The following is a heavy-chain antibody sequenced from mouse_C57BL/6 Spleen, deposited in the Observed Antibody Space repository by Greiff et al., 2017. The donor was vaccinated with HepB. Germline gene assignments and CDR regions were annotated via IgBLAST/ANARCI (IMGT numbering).Heavy chain of an antibody. J-gene: IGHJ2*01. Sequence: EVKLMESEGGLVQPGSSMKLSCTASGFTFSDYYMAWVRQVPEKGLEWVANINYDGSSTYYLDSLKSRFIISRDNAKNILYLQMSSLKSEDTATYYCAREIYYGYDEGAFDYWGQGTTLTVSS. CDR2: INYDGSST. V-gene: IGHV5-16*01. D-gene: IGHD2-2*01. CDR1: GFTFSDYY. CDR3: AREIYYGYDEGAFDY.